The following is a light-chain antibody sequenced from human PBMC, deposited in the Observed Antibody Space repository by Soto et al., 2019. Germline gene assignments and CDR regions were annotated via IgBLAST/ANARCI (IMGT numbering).Light chain of an antibody. CDR3: CSYAGSRDV. V-gene: IGLV2-23*02. CDR2: EVS. J-gene: IGLJ1*01. CDR1: SSDVGNYNL. Sequence: QSALTQPASVSGSPGQSITISCTGTSSDVGNYNLVSWYQQHPGKAPKLMIYEVSKRPSGVSNRFSGSKSGNTASLTISGLQAEDEADYYCCSYAGSRDVFGTGTKVTVL.